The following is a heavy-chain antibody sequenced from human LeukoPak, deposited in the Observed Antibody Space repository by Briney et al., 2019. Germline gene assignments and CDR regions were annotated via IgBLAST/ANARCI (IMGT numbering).Heavy chain of an antibody. V-gene: IGHV3-20*04. CDR1: GFTFSSYW. Sequence: GGSLRLSCAASGFTFSSYWMSWVRQAPGKGLEWFSGINWNGGSTGYADSVKGRFTISRDNAKNSLYLQMNSLRAEDTALYYCARSHYYDSSGHDYWGQGTLVTVSS. CDR3: ARSHYYDSSGHDY. J-gene: IGHJ4*02. CDR2: INWNGGST. D-gene: IGHD3-22*01.